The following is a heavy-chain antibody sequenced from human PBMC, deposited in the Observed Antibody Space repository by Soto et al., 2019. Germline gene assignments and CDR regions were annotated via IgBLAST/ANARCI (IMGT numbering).Heavy chain of an antibody. D-gene: IGHD2-15*01. V-gene: IGHV1-46*01. CDR3: ARAEVYCSGGSCYGWGYYYYGMDV. Sequence: GASVKVSCKASGYTFTSYYMHWVRQAPGQGLEWMGIINPSGGSTSYAQKFQGRVTMTRDTSTSTVYMELSSLRSEDTAVYYCARAEVYCSGGSCYGWGYYYYGMDVWGQGTTVTVSS. J-gene: IGHJ6*02. CDR1: GYTFTSYY. CDR2: INPSGGST.